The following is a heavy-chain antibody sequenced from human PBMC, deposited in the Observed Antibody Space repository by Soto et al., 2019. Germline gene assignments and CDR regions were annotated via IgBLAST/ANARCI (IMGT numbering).Heavy chain of an antibody. J-gene: IGHJ3*02. CDR1: GFTFTSSA. CDR3: AADLACMIRGPDAFDI. D-gene: IGHD3-10*01. CDR2: IVVGSGNT. V-gene: IGHV1-58*02. Sequence: SVKVSCKASGFTFTSSAMQWVRQARGQRLEWIGWIVVGSGNTNYAQKFQERVTITRDMSTSTAYMELSSLRSEDTAVYYCAADLACMIRGPDAFDIWGQGTMVTVSS.